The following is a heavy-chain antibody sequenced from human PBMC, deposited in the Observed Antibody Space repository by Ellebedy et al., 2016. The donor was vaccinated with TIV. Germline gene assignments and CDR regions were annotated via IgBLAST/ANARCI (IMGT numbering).Heavy chain of an antibody. D-gene: IGHD6-19*01. CDR2: INNGGEAT. V-gene: IGHV3-23*01. J-gene: IGHJ3*02. CDR3: AREGFSSGHCGAFDI. CDR1: GFTFSRYA. Sequence: GESLKISCAASGFTFSRYAMSWVRQAPGRGLEWVSTINNGGEATHFRDSVKGRFTISRDNSKRTLDLQMTSLGIEDTAMYYCAREGFSSGHCGAFDIWGLGTMVTVSS.